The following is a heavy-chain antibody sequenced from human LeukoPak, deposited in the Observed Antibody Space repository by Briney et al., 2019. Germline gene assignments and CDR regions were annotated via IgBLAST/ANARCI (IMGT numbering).Heavy chain of an antibody. Sequence: ASVKVSCKASGYTFTSYDINWVRQATGQGLEWMGWISAYNGNTNYAQKLQGRVTITTDTSTSTAYMELRSLRSDDTAVYYCARDGAAASLKRLSRPNDWFDPWGQGTLVTVSS. J-gene: IGHJ5*02. CDR1: GYTFTSYD. D-gene: IGHD3-16*02. CDR2: ISAYNGNT. CDR3: ARDGAAASLKRLSRPNDWFDP. V-gene: IGHV1-18*01.